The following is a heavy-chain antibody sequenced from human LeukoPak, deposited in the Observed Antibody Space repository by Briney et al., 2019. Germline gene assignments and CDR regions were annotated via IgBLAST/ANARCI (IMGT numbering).Heavy chain of an antibody. Sequence: ASVKVSCKASGYSFTSYYMHWVRQAPGQGLEWMGFINPSGSSAAYAQKFQGRVTMTRDKSTSTVYMELSSLRSEDTAVYYCAREGRAWLVYVYWGQGTLVTVSS. CDR3: AREGRAWLVYVY. D-gene: IGHD6-19*01. CDR1: GYSFTSYY. J-gene: IGHJ4*02. V-gene: IGHV1-46*01. CDR2: INPSGSSA.